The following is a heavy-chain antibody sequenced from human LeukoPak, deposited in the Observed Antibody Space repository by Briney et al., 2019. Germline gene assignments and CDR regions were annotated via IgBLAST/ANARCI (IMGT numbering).Heavy chain of an antibody. V-gene: IGHV4-59*01. J-gene: IGHJ2*01. CDR3: ARASNYDSSGYYFNWYFDL. D-gene: IGHD3-22*01. Sequence: SETLSLTFSISSGSFSNYYWNWVRQSPGKGLEWIGYIYYSGTTKYNPSLQSRVTFSIDTSQSRFSLKMNSVTAADTAVYYCARASNYDSSGYYFNWYFDLWGRGTLVTVSS. CDR1: SGSFSNYY. CDR2: IYYSGTT.